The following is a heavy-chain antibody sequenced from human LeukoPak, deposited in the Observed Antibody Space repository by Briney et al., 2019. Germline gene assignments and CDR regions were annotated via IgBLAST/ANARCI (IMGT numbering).Heavy chain of an antibody. J-gene: IGHJ4*02. CDR2: IYTSGST. V-gene: IGHV4-4*07. D-gene: IGHD1-20*01. CDR3: ARRITGTTSDSFDY. CDR1: GGSISSYY. Sequence: SETLSLTCTVSGGSISSYYWSWIRQPAGKGLEWIGRIYTSGSTNYNPSLKSRVTMSVDTSKNQFSLKLSSVTAADTAVYYCARRITGTTSDSFDYWGQGTLVTVSS.